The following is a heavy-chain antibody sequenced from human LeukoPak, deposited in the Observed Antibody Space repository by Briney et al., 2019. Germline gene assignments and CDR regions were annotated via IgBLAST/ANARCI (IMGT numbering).Heavy chain of an antibody. D-gene: IGHD3-10*01. CDR3: ARDWGVGRRDY. Sequence: GGSLRLSCAASGFTFSDYYMSWIRQAPGKGLEWVSYISSSASSIYYADSVKGRFTISRDNVKNSLYLQMNSLGAEDTAVYYCARDWGVGRRDYWGQGTLVTVSS. CDR2: ISSSASSI. CDR1: GFTFSDYY. J-gene: IGHJ4*02. V-gene: IGHV3-11*01.